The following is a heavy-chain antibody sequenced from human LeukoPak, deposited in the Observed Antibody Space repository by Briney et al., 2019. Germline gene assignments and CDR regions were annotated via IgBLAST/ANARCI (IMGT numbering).Heavy chain of an antibody. J-gene: IGHJ6*02. V-gene: IGHV1-3*04. CDR2: VNSANGNT. CDR3: ARDGRFIVADYYYGMDV. D-gene: IGHD1-26*01. CDR1: GYTFANYA. Sequence: ASVKVCCKASGYTFANYAIHLVRQAPGQSLEWVGLVNSANGNTKYSQKFQGRVTITRDTSASTAYMELSSLRSEDTAVYYCARDGRFIVADYYYGMDVWGQGTTVTVSS.